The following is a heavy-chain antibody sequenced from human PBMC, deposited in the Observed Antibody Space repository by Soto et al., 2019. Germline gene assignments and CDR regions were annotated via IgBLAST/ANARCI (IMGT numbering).Heavy chain of an antibody. J-gene: IGHJ5*02. CDR3: AKAAGITGTTNWFVH. V-gene: IGHV3-30*18. D-gene: IGHD1-20*01. Sequence: GGSLRLSCAASGFTFSSYGMHWVRQAPGKGLEWVAVISYDGSNKYYADSVKGRFTISRDNSKNTLYLQMNSLRAEDTAVYYCAKAAGITGTTNWFVHWGQGTLVTVSS. CDR1: GFTFSSYG. CDR2: ISYDGSNK.